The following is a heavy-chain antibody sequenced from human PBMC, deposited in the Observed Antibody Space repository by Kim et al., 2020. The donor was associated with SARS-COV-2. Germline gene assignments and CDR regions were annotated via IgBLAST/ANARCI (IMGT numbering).Heavy chain of an antibody. Sequence: YNPSLKSRVTISVDTSKNQFSLKLSSVTAADTAVYYCASGVGARGYAFDIWGQGTMVTVSS. CDR3: ASGVGARGYAFDI. J-gene: IGHJ3*02. D-gene: IGHD1-26*01. V-gene: IGHV4-59*09.